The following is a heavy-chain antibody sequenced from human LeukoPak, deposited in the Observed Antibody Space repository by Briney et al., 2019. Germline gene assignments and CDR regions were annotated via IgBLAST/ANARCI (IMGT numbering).Heavy chain of an antibody. CDR3: AKSTDEQWLVGGYFDY. J-gene: IGHJ4*02. CDR2: IRWNSGSI. D-gene: IGHD6-19*01. Sequence: GGSLRLSCAASGFTFDDYAMHWVRQAPGKGLEWVSGIRWNSGSIGYADSVKGRFTISRDNAKNSLYLQMNSLRAEDTALYYCAKSTDEQWLVGGYFDYWGQGTLVTVSS. CDR1: GFTFDDYA. V-gene: IGHV3-9*01.